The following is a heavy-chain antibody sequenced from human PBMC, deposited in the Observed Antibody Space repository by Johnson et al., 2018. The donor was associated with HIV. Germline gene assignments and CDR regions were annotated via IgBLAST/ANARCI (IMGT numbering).Heavy chain of an antibody. CDR3: AKVRWLRLDNEAFDS. Sequence: QVQLVESGGNLVQPGRSLRLSCAASGFTFSSYGMHWVRQAPGKGLEWVAFIRYDGSNKYYADSVQGRFTISRDNSKNTLYLQMHSLRLEDTAVYYCAKVRWLRLDNEAFDSWGQGTMVTVS. CDR2: IRYDGSNK. D-gene: IGHD5-12*01. CDR1: GFTFSSYG. J-gene: IGHJ3*02. V-gene: IGHV3-30*02.